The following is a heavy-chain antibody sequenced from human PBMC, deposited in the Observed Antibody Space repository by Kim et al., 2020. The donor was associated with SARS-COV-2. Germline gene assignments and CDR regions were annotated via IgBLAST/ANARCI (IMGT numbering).Heavy chain of an antibody. CDR1: GGSISSGGYY. Sequence: SENLSLTCTVSGGSISSGGYYWSWIRQHPGKGLEWIGYIYYSGSTNYNPSLKSRVTISVDTSKNQFSLKLSSVTAADTAVYYCARAPGQWLAGGDYWFDPWGQGTLVTVSS. CDR3: ARAPGQWLAGGDYWFDP. V-gene: IGHV4-31*03. CDR2: IYYSGST. D-gene: IGHD6-19*01. J-gene: IGHJ5*02.